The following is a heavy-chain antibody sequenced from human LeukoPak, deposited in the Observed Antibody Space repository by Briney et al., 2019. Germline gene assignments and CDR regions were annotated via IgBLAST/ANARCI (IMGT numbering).Heavy chain of an antibody. CDR2: VYYSGST. J-gene: IGHJ1*01. CDR1: GGSISSYY. V-gene: IGHV4-59*08. Sequence: PSETLSLTCTVSGGSISSYYWSWIRQRPGKGLEWIGYVYYSGSTNYNPSLKSRVTISVDTSKNQFSLKLSSVTAADTAVYYCARLEYDYVWGSYRYEYFQHWGQGTLVTVSS. CDR3: ARLEYDYVWGSYRYEYFQH. D-gene: IGHD3-16*02.